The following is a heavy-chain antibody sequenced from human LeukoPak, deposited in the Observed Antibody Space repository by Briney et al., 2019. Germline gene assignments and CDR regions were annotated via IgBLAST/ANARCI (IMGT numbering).Heavy chain of an antibody. D-gene: IGHD3-22*01. CDR2: INSDGSST. J-gene: IGHJ4*02. Sequence: GGSLRLSCAASGSTFSSYWMHWVRQAPGKGLVWVSRINSDGSSTSYADSVKGRFIISRDNSKNTVYLQMNSLRAEDTAVYYCVRYDSSGNWGQGTLVTVSS. V-gene: IGHV3-74*01. CDR3: VRYDSSGN. CDR1: GSTFSSYW.